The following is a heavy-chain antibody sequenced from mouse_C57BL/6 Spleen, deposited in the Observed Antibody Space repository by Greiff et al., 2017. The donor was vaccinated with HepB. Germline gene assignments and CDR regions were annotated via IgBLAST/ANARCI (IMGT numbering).Heavy chain of an antibody. CDR1: GYTFTSYW. J-gene: IGHJ4*01. Sequence: QVHVKQPGAELVKPGASVKMSCKASGYTFTSYWITWVKQRPGQGLEWIGDIYPGSGSTNYNEKFKSKATLTVDTSSSTAYMQLSSLTSEDSAVYYCAREANYYGSSYNYYAMDYWGQGTSVTVSS. V-gene: IGHV1-55*01. D-gene: IGHD1-1*01. CDR2: IYPGSGST. CDR3: AREANYYGSSYNYYAMDY.